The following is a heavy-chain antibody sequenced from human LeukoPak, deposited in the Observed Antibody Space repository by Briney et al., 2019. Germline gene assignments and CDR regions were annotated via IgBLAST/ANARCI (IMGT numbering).Heavy chain of an antibody. CDR2: INHSGST. V-gene: IGHV4-34*01. D-gene: IGHD4-17*01. Sequence: SETLSLTCAVFGGSFSGYYWSWIRQRPGKGLEWIGEINHSGSTNYNPSLKSRVTISVDTSKNQFSLRVSSVTAADTAVYYCARAYGDYRYYYYYMDVWGKGTTVPVSS. J-gene: IGHJ6*03. CDR1: GGSFSGYY. CDR3: ARAYGDYRYYYYYMDV.